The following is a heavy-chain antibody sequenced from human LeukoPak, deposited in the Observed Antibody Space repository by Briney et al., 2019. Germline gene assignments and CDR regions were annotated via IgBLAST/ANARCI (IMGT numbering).Heavy chain of an antibody. J-gene: IGHJ4*02. Sequence: GGSLRLSCAASGFTFSSYWMHWVRQAPGKGLVWVSRINTDGSSTSYADSVKGRFTISRDNAKNTLYLQMNSLRAEDTAVYYCARDTPTDGTRYFDCWGQGTPVTVSS. CDR2: INTDGSST. CDR1: GFTFSSYW. CDR3: ARDTPTDGTRYFDC. D-gene: IGHD6-13*01. V-gene: IGHV3-74*01.